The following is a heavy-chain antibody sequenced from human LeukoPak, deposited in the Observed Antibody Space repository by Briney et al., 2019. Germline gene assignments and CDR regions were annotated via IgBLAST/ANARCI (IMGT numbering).Heavy chain of an antibody. CDR2: ISAYNGNT. Sequence: PVASVKVSCKASGGTFSSYAISWVRQAPGQGLEWMGWISAYNGNTNYAQKLQGRVTMTTDTSTSTAYMELRSLRSDDTAVYYCAGISGSYLRFWGQGTLVTVSS. J-gene: IGHJ4*02. CDR3: AGISGSYLRF. CDR1: GGTFSSYA. D-gene: IGHD1-26*01. V-gene: IGHV1-18*01.